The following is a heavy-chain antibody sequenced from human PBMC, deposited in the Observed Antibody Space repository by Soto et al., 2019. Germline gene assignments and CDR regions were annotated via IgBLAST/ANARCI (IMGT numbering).Heavy chain of an antibody. V-gene: IGHV3-48*02. Sequence: GGSLRLSCVASKFTSSSHAMNWVRQAPGQGLEWISHISSGSGPTYYADSVKGRFTISRDDAKNSLYLLMNNLRDEDTGVYYCARDPHFYYSGMDIWGQGTTVTVSS. D-gene: IGHD3-3*02. CDR1: KFTSSSHA. J-gene: IGHJ6*02. CDR2: ISSGSGPT. CDR3: ARDPHFYYSGMDI.